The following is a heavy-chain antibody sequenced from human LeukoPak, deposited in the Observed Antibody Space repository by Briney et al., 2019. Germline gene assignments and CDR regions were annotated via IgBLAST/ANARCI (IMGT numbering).Heavy chain of an antibody. D-gene: IGHD2-21*02. Sequence: GGSLRLSCAASGFTFSNYAMNWVRQAPGKGPEWVSAISGSGGSTYYADSVKGRFTISRDNSKNTLYLQMNSLRAEDTAVYYCAKDQVGTVVTPTNYWGQGTLVTVSS. J-gene: IGHJ4*02. CDR3: AKDQVGTVVTPTNY. CDR1: GFTFSNYA. V-gene: IGHV3-23*01. CDR2: ISGSGGST.